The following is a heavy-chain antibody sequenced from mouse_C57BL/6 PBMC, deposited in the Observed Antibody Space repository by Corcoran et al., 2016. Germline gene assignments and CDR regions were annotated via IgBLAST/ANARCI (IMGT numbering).Heavy chain of an antibody. J-gene: IGHJ1*03. CDR2: IDPANGNT. CDR3: VRTPPGYFDV. Sequence: EVQLQQSVAELVRPGASVTLSCTASGFNIKNIYMHWVKQRPGQGLEWIGRIDPANGNTRYAPKFQGKATITADTSSNTAYVQLSSLTSEDTAIYYWVRTPPGYFDVWGTGTTVTVSS. V-gene: IGHV14-3*01. CDR1: GFNIKNIY.